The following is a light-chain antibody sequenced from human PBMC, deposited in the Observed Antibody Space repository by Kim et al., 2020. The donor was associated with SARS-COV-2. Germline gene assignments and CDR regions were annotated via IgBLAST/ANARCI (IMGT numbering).Light chain of an antibody. CDR3: CSYAGSDVFGV. Sequence: SITISCTGTTSDVGNYNLVSWYQQHPGRAPKLMIYEVNKRSSGVSNRFSGSKSGNTASLTISGLQAEDEANYYCCSYAGSDVFGVFGGGTKVTVL. CDR2: EVN. J-gene: IGLJ6*01. V-gene: IGLV2-23*02. CDR1: TSDVGNYNL.